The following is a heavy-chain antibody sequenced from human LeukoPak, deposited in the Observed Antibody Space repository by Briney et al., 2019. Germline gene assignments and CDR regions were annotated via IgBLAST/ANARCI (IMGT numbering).Heavy chain of an antibody. CDR1: GSTFSSYS. CDR2: ISSSSSYI. Sequence: PGGSLRLSCAASGSTFSSYSMNWVRQAPGKGLEWVSSISSSSSYIYYADSVKGRFTISRDNAKNSLYLQMNSLRAEDTAVYYCARTLVPAAMSNNWFDPWGQGTLVTVSS. V-gene: IGHV3-21*01. CDR3: ARTLVPAAMSNNWFDP. D-gene: IGHD2-2*01. J-gene: IGHJ5*02.